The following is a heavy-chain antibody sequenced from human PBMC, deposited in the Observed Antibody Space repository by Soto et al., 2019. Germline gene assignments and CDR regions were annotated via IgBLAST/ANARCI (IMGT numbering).Heavy chain of an antibody. CDR3: ARGAPGELLPFDY. J-gene: IGHJ4*02. CDR1: GGSISSGGYY. Sequence: QVQLQESGPGLVKPSQTLSLTCTVSGGSISSGGYYWSWIRQHPGKGLEWIGYIYYSGSTYYNPSLKSRVTIPVDTSKNQFSLKLSSVTAADTAVYYCARGAPGELLPFDYWGQGTLVTVSS. CDR2: IYYSGST. V-gene: IGHV4-31*03. D-gene: IGHD1-26*01.